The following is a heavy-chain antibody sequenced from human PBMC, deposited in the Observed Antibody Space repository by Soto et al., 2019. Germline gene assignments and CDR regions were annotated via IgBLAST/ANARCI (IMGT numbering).Heavy chain of an antibody. CDR1: GFTFSDYY. CDR3: ARGVRYYSSEKPDDFDS. J-gene: IGHJ4*02. Sequence: GGSLRLSCAASGFTFSDYYMSWIRQAPGKGLECVAYISVSSTYANYADSVEGRFTISRDNAENSLFLQMNSLRADDTAVYYCARGVRYYSSEKPDDFDSWGQ. V-gene: IGHV3-11*05. D-gene: IGHD2-21*01. CDR2: ISVSSTYA.